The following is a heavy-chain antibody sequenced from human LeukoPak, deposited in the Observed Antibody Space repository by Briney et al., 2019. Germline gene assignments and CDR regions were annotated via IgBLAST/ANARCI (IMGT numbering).Heavy chain of an antibody. V-gene: IGHV1-18*01. J-gene: IGHJ4*02. CDR3: AREKWEDSSGYYLVY. CDR2: ISAYNGNT. Sequence: VASVKVSCKASGYTFIIYGISWVRQAPGQGLEWMGWISAYNGNTNYAQKLQGRVTMTKDTSTRTAYMELRSLRSDDTAVYYCAREKWEDSSGYYLVYWGQGTLVTVSS. CDR1: GYTFIIYG. D-gene: IGHD3-22*01.